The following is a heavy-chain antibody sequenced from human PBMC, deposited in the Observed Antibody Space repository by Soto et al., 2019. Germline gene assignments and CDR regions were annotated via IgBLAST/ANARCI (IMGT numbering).Heavy chain of an antibody. V-gene: IGHV3-64*01. D-gene: IGHD7-27*01. J-gene: IGHJ4*02. CDR2: ISSNGRNT. CDR3: ARGSALGIWDPFANFDH. CDR1: GFTFSGHS. Sequence: EVQLMESGGGLVQPGGSLRLSCAASGFTFSGHSFHWVRQAPGKGPEHVSSISSNGRNTFYANSVRDRFTISRDSSKNTLYLQMASLRVEDTAVYYCARGSALGIWDPFANFDHWGQGAHVIVSS.